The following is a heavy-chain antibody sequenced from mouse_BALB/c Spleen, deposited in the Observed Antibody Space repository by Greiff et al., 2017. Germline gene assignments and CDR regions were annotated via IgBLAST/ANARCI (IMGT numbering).Heavy chain of an antibody. D-gene: IGHD1-1*01. V-gene: IGHV5-17*02. CDR1: GFTFSSFG. Sequence: EVKLMESGGGLVQPGGSRKLSCAASGFTFSSFGMHWVRQAPEKGLEWVAYISSGSSTIYYADTVKGRFTISRDNPKNTLFLQMTSLRSEDTAMYYCARRIYYYGSSYAMDYWGQGTSVTVSS. CDR2: ISSGSSTI. CDR3: ARRIYYYGSSYAMDY. J-gene: IGHJ4*01.